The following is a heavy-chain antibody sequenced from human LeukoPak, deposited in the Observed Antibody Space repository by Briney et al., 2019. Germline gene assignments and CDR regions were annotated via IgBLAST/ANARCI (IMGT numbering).Heavy chain of an antibody. V-gene: IGHV4-38-2*02. CDR3: ARGRDGYDFLNRGEYYYFDY. J-gene: IGHJ4*02. Sequence: SETLSLTCTVSGYSISSGFYWGWILQPPGKGLECIGSVYHSGSTYYNPSLKSRVTISVDTSKNQFSLNLSSVTAADTAMYYCARGRDGYDFLNRGEYYYFDYWGQGTLVTVSS. CDR1: GYSISSGFY. CDR2: VYHSGST. D-gene: IGHD5-24*01.